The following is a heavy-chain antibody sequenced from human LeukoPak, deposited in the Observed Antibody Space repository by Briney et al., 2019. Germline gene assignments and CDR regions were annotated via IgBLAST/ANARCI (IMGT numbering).Heavy chain of an antibody. CDR3: ARAGAERGVDGRRNTAIAYYYRMDV. Sequence: GASVKVSCKASGYTFTSYDINWVRQATGQGLEWMGWMNPNSGNTGYAQKFQGRVTITRNTSISTAYMELSGLRSDDTAIYYCARAGAERGVDGRRNTAIAYYYRMDVWGQGTAVTVSS. D-gene: IGHD2-21*02. CDR2: MNPNSGNT. CDR1: GYTFTSYD. V-gene: IGHV1-8*03. J-gene: IGHJ6*02.